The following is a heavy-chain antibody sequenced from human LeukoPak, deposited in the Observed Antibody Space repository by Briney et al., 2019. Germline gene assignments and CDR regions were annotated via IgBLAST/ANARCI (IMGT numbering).Heavy chain of an antibody. CDR2: IYHRGST. V-gene: IGHV4-61*05. CDR3: VANGWYCLEY. J-gene: IGHJ4*02. Sequence: SETLSLTCTVSGGSISSSSYYWGWIRQPPGKGLEWIGEIYHRGSTSYNPSLKSRVTMSVDKSNNLFSLRLTSVTAADTAVYYCVANGWYCLEYWGRGALVTVSS. CDR1: GGSISSSSYY. D-gene: IGHD6-19*01.